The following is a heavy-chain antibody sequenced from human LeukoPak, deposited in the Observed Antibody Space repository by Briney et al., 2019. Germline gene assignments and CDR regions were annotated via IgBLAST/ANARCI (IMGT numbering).Heavy chain of an antibody. D-gene: IGHD2-15*01. Sequence: GGSLRLSCAASGFTFSSYTFSTYAMSCLPHPPGKGLEGVSAVSGSGVSTYYADSVKGRFTISRDNSKNTLYLQMNGLRAEDTAVYYCAKGVEDSGIYYYYYMDVWGKGTTVTVSS. CDR2: VSGSGVST. J-gene: IGHJ6*03. V-gene: IGHV3-23*01. CDR3: AKGVEDSGIYYYYYMDV. CDR1: GFTFSSYTFSTYA.